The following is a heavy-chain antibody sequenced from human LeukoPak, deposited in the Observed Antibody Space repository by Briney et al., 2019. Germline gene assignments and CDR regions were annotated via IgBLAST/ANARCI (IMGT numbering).Heavy chain of an antibody. CDR1: GYTFTGYY. V-gene: IGHV1-2*02. Sequence: ASVKVSYKASGYTFTGYYMHWVRQAPGQGLEWMGWINPNSGGTNYAQKFQGRVTVTRDTSISTAYMELSRLRSDDTAVYYCARARTDIVVVVAASREFWFDPWGQGTLVTVSS. CDR3: ARARTDIVVVVAASREFWFDP. J-gene: IGHJ5*02. D-gene: IGHD2-15*01. CDR2: INPNSGGT.